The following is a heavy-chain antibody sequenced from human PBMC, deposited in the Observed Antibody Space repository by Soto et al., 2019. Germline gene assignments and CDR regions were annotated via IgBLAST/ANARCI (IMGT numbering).Heavy chain of an antibody. CDR1: GYSFSTYG. V-gene: IGHV1-18*01. J-gene: IGHJ4*02. CDR3: ARDLFGEDGAVYFDY. D-gene: IGHD3-10*01. CDR2: ISGLNGNT. Sequence: GASVKVSCKASGYSFSTYGISWVRQAPGQGLERMGWISGLNGNTNYAQNLQGRVTMTTDTSTSTANMELRSLGFDDTAIFYFARDLFGEDGAVYFDYWGQGTLVTVSS.